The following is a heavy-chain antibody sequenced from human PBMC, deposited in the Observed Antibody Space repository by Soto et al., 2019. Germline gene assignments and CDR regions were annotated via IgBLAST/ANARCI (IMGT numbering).Heavy chain of an antibody. Sequence: QVQLVQSRGEVKKPGASVKVSCKTSGYSFTTYGISWVRQAPGQGLEWMGWISGYNCNTNYAQNLQGRVTMTTDTSTSTAYMALRRLRSDDTAVYYCAREGPAPYYYYGMDVWGQGSTVTVSS. CDR3: AREGPAPYYYYGMDV. CDR2: ISGYNCNT. CDR1: GYSFTTYG. V-gene: IGHV1-18*01. J-gene: IGHJ6*02.